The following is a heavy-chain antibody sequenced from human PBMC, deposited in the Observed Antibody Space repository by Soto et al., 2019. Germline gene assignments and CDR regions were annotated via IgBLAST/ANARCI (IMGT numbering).Heavy chain of an antibody. CDR2: VYPGDPDT. Sequence: GESLKISCEASGYRFTSYWIGWVRQKPGKGLEWMGIVYPGDPDTRYSPSFQGQVTISADKSINTAYLQWRSLKASDTAVYYCARHHGSPGSYFGMDVWGQGTTVTVSS. CDR1: GYRFTSYW. CDR3: ARHHGSPGSYFGMDV. J-gene: IGHJ6*02. D-gene: IGHD6-13*01. V-gene: IGHV5-51*01.